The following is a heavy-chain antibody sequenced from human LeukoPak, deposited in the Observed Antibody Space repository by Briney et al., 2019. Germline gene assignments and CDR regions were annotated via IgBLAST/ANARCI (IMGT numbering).Heavy chain of an antibody. CDR2: INTNTGNP. CDR1: GYTFTSYA. V-gene: IGHV7-4-1*02. J-gene: IGHJ3*02. D-gene: IGHD6-13*01. CDR3: ARTLGSSWYSPKARDAFDI. Sequence: ASVKVSCKASGYTFTSYAMNWVRQAPGQGLEWMGWINTNTGNPTYAQGFTGRFVFSLDTPVSTAYLQISSLKAEDTAVYYCARTLGSSWYSPKARDAFDIWGQGTMVTVSS.